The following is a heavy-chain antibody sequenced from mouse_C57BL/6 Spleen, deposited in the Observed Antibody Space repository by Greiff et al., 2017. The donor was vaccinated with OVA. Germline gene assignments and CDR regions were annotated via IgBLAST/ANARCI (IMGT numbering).Heavy chain of an antibody. J-gene: IGHJ3*01. CDR1: GFTFSSYA. V-gene: IGHV5-4*01. Sequence: EVKVVESGGGLVKPGGSLKLSCAASGFTFSSYAMSWVRQTPEKRLEWVATISDGGSYTYYPDNVKGRFTISRDNAKNNLYLQMSHLKSEDTAMYYCARDGWDGFAYWGQGTLVTVSA. D-gene: IGHD4-1*01. CDR2: ISDGGSYT. CDR3: ARDGWDGFAY.